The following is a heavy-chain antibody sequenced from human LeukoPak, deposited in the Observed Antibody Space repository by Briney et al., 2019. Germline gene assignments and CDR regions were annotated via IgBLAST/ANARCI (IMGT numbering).Heavy chain of an antibody. J-gene: IGHJ5*02. V-gene: IGHV4-61*02. D-gene: IGHD2-15*01. CDR1: GGSISSGSYY. Sequence: SETLSLTCTVSGGSISSGSYYWSWIRQPAGKGLEWIGRIYTSGSTNYNPSLKSRVTISVDTSKNQFSLKLSSVTAADTAVYYCARYCSGGSCYFDLWGHGTLVTVSS. CDR2: IYTSGST. CDR3: ARYCSGGSCYFDL.